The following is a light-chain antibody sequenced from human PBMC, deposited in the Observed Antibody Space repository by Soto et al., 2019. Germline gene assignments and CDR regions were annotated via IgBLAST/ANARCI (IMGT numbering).Light chain of an antibody. CDR1: SSNIGAGYD. V-gene: IGLV1-40*01. CDR2: GNS. Sequence: QAVVTQPPSVSGAPGQRVTISCTGSSSNIGAGYDVHWYQHLPGTAPKLLIYGNSNRPSGVPDRFSGSKSGTSASLAITGLQADDEADYYCQSYDSSLSGYVFGTGTKVTVL. CDR3: QSYDSSLSGYV. J-gene: IGLJ1*01.